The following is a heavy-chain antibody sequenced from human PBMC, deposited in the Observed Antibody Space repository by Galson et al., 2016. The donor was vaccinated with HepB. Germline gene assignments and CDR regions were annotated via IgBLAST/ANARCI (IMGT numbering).Heavy chain of an antibody. CDR3: ARIRRDSWTGPEPDNWFDP. D-gene: IGHD3/OR15-3a*01. CDR1: NASITDYY. V-gene: IGHV4-59*08. CDR2: IFVSGSA. J-gene: IGHJ5*02. Sequence: ETLSLTCSVSNASITDYYWSWIRQTPAKGLEWIGYIFVSGSANYNPSLKSRVTLSVDKPKNEVSLKLTSVTAADTAIYYCARIRRDSWTGPEPDNWFDPWGQGTLVTVSS.